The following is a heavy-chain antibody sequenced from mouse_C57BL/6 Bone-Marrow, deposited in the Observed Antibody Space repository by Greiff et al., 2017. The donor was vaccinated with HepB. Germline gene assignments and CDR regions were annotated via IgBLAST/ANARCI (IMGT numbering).Heavy chain of an antibody. CDR3: ARLRGYFDY. Sequence: VQRVESGAELVRPGTSVKVSCKASGYAFTNYLIEWVKQRPGQGLEWIGVINPGSGGTNYNEKFKGKATLTADKSSSTAYMQLSSLTSEDSAVYFCARLRGYFDYWGQGTTLTVSS. CDR2: INPGSGGT. V-gene: IGHV1-54*01. CDR1: GYAFTNYL. J-gene: IGHJ2*01.